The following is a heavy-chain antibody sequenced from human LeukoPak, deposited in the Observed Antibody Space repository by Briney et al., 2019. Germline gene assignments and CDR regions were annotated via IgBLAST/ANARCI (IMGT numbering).Heavy chain of an antibody. D-gene: IGHD6-13*01. CDR1: GFTFSSYA. CDR2: ISGSGGST. Sequence: GVSLRLSCAASGFTFSSYAMSWVRQAPGKGLEWVSAISGSGGSTYYADSVKGRFTISRDNSKNTLYLQMNSRRAEDTAVYYCAKGRYVAAAAIDYWGQGTLVTVSS. CDR3: AKGRYVAAAAIDY. J-gene: IGHJ4*02. V-gene: IGHV3-23*01.